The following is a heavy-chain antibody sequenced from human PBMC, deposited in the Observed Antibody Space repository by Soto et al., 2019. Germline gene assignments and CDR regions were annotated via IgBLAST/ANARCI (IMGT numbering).Heavy chain of an antibody. D-gene: IGHD3-16*01. CDR2: ISYDGSIK. V-gene: IGHV3-30*03. CDR3: TRLITPLDY. CDR1: GLSFSSYG. J-gene: IGHJ4*02. Sequence: PSETPSLSCADSGLSFSSYGMHWVRQAPGEGLEWVAAISYDGSIKNYLASVEGRFTISRDNSKNTAYLQMNSLKTEDTAVYYCTRLITPLDYWGWGTLVTVSS.